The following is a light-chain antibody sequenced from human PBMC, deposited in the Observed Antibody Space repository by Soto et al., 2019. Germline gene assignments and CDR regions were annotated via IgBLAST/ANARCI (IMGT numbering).Light chain of an antibody. J-gene: IGKJ5*01. V-gene: IGKV3-11*01. CDR3: QQRSNWPPMYT. Sequence: EIVLTQSPATLSSFPGDRVTLSCRASQYINTRLVWYQHRPGQAPRLLIYQTSIRAAGIPARFSASGSGTDFTLTISRLEPEDFAVYYCQQRSNWPPMYTFGQGTRLEIK. CDR1: QYINTR. CDR2: QTS.